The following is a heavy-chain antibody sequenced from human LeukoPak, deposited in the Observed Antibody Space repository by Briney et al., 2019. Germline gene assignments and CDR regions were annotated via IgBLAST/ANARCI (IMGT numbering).Heavy chain of an antibody. V-gene: IGHV1-46*01. J-gene: IGHJ4*02. CDR1: GSTFTSYY. Sequence: GASVKVSCKASGSTFTSYYMHWVRQAPGQGLEWMGIINPSGGSTRYAQKFQGRVTMTRDTSTSTVYMELSSLRSEDTAVYYCARNPVTTKYFDYWGQGTLVTVSS. D-gene: IGHD4-17*01. CDR3: ARNPVTTKYFDY. CDR2: INPSGGST.